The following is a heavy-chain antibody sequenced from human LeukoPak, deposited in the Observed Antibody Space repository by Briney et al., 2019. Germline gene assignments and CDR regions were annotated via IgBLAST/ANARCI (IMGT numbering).Heavy chain of an antibody. Sequence: ASVKVSCKASGYTFTGYYMHWVRQAPGQGLEWMGLFNPDSGGTHYAQKFQGRVTMTRDTSISTAYMELNRLRSDDTAVYYCARQQQLLDYWGQGTLVTVSS. D-gene: IGHD6-13*01. V-gene: IGHV1-2*02. CDR1: GYTFTGYY. CDR2: FNPDSGGT. J-gene: IGHJ4*02. CDR3: ARQQQLLDY.